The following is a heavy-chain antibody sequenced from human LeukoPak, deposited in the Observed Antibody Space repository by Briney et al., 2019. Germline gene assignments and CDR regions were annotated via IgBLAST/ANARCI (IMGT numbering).Heavy chain of an antibody. J-gene: IGHJ4*02. CDR3: ARGGKATVVTM. D-gene: IGHD4-23*01. CDR1: GGSINSYY. Sequence: ASETLSLTCTVSGGSINSYYWSWIRQPAGKGLEWIGRIYSSGSTNYNPSLKSRVSMSVDTSKNQFSLTLTSVTAADTAVYYCARGGKATVVTMWGQGILVTVSS. CDR2: IYSSGST. V-gene: IGHV4-4*07.